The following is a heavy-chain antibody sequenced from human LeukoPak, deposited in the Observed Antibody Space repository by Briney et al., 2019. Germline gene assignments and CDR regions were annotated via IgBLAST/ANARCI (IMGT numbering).Heavy chain of an antibody. Sequence: VASVKVSCKASGGTFSSYAISWVRQAPGQGLEWMGGIIPIFGTANYAQKFQGRVTITADESTSTAYMELSSLRSEDTAVYYCARVGNYYDSSGRYLFDYWGQGTLVTVSS. D-gene: IGHD3-22*01. CDR1: GGTFSSYA. CDR2: IIPIFGTA. V-gene: IGHV1-69*13. J-gene: IGHJ4*02. CDR3: ARVGNYYDSSGRYLFDY.